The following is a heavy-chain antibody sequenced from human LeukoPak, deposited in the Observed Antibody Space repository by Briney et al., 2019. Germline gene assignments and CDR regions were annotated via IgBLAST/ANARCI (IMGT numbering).Heavy chain of an antibody. D-gene: IGHD3-22*01. CDR1: GFTFSGYG. CDR3: AKEGNYYDSSGYYRSYYFDY. CDR2: ISYDGSNK. V-gene: IGHV3-30*18. Sequence: GGSLRLSCAAAGFTFSGYGMHWVRQAPGKGLEWVAVISYDGSNKYYADSVKGRFTISRDNSKNTLDLQMNSLRAEDTAVYYCAKEGNYYDSSGYYRSYYFDYWGQGTLVTVSS. J-gene: IGHJ4*02.